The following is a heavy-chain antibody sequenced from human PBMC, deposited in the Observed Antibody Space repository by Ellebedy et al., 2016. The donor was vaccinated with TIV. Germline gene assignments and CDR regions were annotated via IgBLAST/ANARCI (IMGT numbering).Heavy chain of an antibody. V-gene: IGHV3-72*01. D-gene: IGHD3-10*01. J-gene: IGHJ4*02. CDR3: VCFLSGRVY. CDR1: GFTLSDHY. CDR2: SKHKPASYAT. Sequence: GESLKISCAASGFTLSDHYMDWVRQAPGKGLEWVGRSKHKPASYATDYAASVKGRFTISRAESRSSLHLQMDSLKIEDTAVYYCVCFLSGRVYWGQGTLVTVSS.